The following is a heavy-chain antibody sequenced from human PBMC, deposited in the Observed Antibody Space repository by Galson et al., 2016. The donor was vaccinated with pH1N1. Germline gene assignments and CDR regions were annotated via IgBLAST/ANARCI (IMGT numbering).Heavy chain of an antibody. J-gene: IGHJ3*02. CDR2: ISWNRGAI. Sequence: SLRLSCAASGFTFDDFALHWVRQGPGKGLEWVSGISWNRGAIAYAESVKGRFTISRDNAKNSLYLQMDSLRAEDTALYYCVKDRAFYYDSSGYDYAFDIWGQGTMVTIAS. V-gene: IGHV3-9*01. CDR3: VKDRAFYYDSSGYDYAFDI. D-gene: IGHD3-22*01. CDR1: GFTFDDFA.